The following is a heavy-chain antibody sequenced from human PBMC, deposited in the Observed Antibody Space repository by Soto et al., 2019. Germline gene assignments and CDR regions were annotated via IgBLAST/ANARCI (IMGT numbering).Heavy chain of an antibody. Sequence: EVQLVESGGGLVQPGGSLRLSCAASGFTFSSYSMNWVRQAPGKGLEWVSSISSSSSYIYYADSMKGRLTIARDNVKRSLYLKVNRMRAEASAVYYFVRGYVLTGGYFVCWDQGTLV. D-gene: IGHD2-21*02. CDR2: ISSSSSYI. J-gene: IGHJ4*02. CDR3: VRGYVLTGGYFVC. V-gene: IGHV3-21*01. CDR1: GFTFSSYS.